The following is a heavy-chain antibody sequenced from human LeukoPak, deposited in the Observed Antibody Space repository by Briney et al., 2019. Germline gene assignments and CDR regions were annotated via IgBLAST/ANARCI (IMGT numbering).Heavy chain of an antibody. CDR3: ARDNGYNYGNYFDY. CDR1: GGSVSSGSYY. CDR2: IYYSGST. Sequence: SETLSLTCTVSGGSVSSGSYYWSWIRQPPGKGLEWIGYIYYSGSTNYNPSLKSRVTISVDTSKNQFSLKLSSVTAADTAVYYCARDNGYNYGNYFDYWGQGTLVTVSS. V-gene: IGHV4-61*01. D-gene: IGHD5-24*01. J-gene: IGHJ4*02.